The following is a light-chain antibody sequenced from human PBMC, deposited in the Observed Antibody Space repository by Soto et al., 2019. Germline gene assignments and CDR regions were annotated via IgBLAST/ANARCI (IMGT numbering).Light chain of an antibody. V-gene: IGKV1-5*03. CDR3: QQYSSNFRT. J-gene: IGKJ1*01. Sequence: DIPMTQSPATLSASVGDRVTITCRASQSISSWLAWYQQKAGKAPKLVIYTASSLESGVPSRFSGSGSGTEFTLTISSLQPDDFATYYCQQYSSNFRTFGQGTKVEIK. CDR1: QSISSW. CDR2: TAS.